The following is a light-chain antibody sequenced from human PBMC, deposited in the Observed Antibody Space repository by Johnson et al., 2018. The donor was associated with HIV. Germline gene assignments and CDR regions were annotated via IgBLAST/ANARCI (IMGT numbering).Light chain of an antibody. Sequence: QSVLTQPPSVSAAPGQKVTISCSGSSSNIGNNFVSWYQQLPGTAPKVLIYENNKRPSGIPARFAGSKSGTSATLGITGLQTGDEADYYCGTWDTSLSAGVFGTGTKVIVL. V-gene: IGLV1-51*02. CDR3: GTWDTSLSAGV. J-gene: IGLJ1*01. CDR1: SSNIGNNF. CDR2: ENN.